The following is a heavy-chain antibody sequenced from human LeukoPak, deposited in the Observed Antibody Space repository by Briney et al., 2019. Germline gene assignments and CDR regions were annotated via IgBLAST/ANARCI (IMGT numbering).Heavy chain of an antibody. V-gene: IGHV4-59*11. CDR2: IYYSGST. D-gene: IGHD3-22*01. CDR1: GGSISSHY. Sequence: SETLSLTCTVSGGSISSHYWSWIRQPPGKGLEWIGYIYYSGSTNYNPSLKSRVTISVDTSKNQFSLKLSSVTAADTAVYYCARRAVITAFDIWGQGTMVTVSA. J-gene: IGHJ3*02. CDR3: ARRAVITAFDI.